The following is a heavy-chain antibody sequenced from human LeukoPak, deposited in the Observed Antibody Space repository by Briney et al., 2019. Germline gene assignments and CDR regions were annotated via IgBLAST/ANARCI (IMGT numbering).Heavy chain of an antibody. V-gene: IGHV3-21*01. Sequence: PGGSLRLSCAASGFTFSSYSMNWVRQAPGKGLEWVSSISSSSSYIYYADSVKGRFTISRDNAKNSPYLQMNSLRAEDTAVYYCARARHYYDSSGYRNWYFDLWGRGTLVTVSS. CDR3: ARARHYYDSSGYRNWYFDL. J-gene: IGHJ2*01. CDR1: GFTFSSYS. D-gene: IGHD3-22*01. CDR2: ISSSSSYI.